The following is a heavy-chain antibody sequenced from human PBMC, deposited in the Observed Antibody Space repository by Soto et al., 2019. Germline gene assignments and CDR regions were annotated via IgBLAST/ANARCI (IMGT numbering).Heavy chain of an antibody. CDR1: GCSFSSSAYY. CDR2: IFYSGNT. Sequence: NPSETLSLTCPVSGCSFSSSAYYWGWIRQSPGKGLEWIGSIFYSGNTYYSPSLKSRVTMSVDTSKNQFSLKLSSVTAADTAAYYCAIMSGSTYVPFDYWGQGTLVTVSS. V-gene: IGHV4-39*01. CDR3: AIMSGSTYVPFDY. J-gene: IGHJ4*02. D-gene: IGHD1-26*01.